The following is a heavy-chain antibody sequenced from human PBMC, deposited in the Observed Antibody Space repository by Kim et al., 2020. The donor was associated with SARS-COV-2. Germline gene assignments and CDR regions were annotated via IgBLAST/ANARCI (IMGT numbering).Heavy chain of an antibody. Sequence: STYYNPSLKSRVTISVDTSKNQFSLKLSSVTAADTAVYYCARLYGDWFDPWGQGTLVTVSS. V-gene: IGHV4-39*01. CDR3: ARLYGDWFDP. CDR2: ST. D-gene: IGHD4-17*01. J-gene: IGHJ5*02.